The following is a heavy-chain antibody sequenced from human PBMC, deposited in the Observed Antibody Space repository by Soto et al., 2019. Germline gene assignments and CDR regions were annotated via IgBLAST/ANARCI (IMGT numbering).Heavy chain of an antibody. D-gene: IGHD6-13*01. Sequence: SETLSLTCTVSGGSISSSSYYWGWIRQPPGKGLEWIGSIYYSGSTYYNPSLKSRVTISVDTSKNQFSLKLSSVTAADTAVYYCARVVPDRSSWYEDQRVLNWFDPWGQGTLVTVSS. V-gene: IGHV4-39*07. J-gene: IGHJ5*02. CDR2: IYYSGST. CDR1: GGSISSSSYY. CDR3: ARVVPDRSSWYEDQRVLNWFDP.